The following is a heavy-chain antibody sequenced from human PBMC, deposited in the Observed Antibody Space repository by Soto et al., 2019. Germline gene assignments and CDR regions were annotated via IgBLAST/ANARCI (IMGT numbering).Heavy chain of an antibody. CDR3: ARDANRYASGSYVMDV. V-gene: IGHV4-31*03. CDR1: GAPISSGGYY. CDR2: IYYSGST. D-gene: IGHD3-10*01. J-gene: IGHJ6*02. Sequence: QVQLQESGPGLVKPSQTLSLTCTGSGAPISSGGYYWSWTRHHPGKGLEWIGYIYYSGSTYYNPSLKSRVTISVDTSKNQFSLKLSSVTAADTAVYYCARDANRYASGSYVMDVWGQGTTVTVSS.